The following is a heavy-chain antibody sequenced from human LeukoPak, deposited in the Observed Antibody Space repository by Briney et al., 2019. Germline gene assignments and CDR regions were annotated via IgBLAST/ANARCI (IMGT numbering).Heavy chain of an antibody. CDR1: GYTLTGLS. CDR2: FDPEDGET. D-gene: IGHD3-22*01. J-gene: IGHJ4*02. V-gene: IGHV1-24*01. CDR3: ATDRGYDSSGAFDY. Sequence: ASVKVSCKVSGYTLTGLSMHWVRQAPGKGLEWMGGFDPEDGETIYAQKFQGRVTMTEDTSTDTAYMELSSLRSEDTAVYYCATDRGYDSSGAFDYWGQGTLVTVSS.